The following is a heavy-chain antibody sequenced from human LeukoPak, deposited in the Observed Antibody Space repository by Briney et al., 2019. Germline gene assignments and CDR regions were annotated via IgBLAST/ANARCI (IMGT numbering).Heavy chain of an antibody. CDR2: INPNSGGT. CDR1: GYTFTGYY. CDR3: ARGSAATSNYYFDY. V-gene: IGHV1-2*02. Sequence: ASVKVSCKASGYTFTGYYMHWVRQAPGQGLEWMGWINPNSGGTNYAQKLQGRVTMTRDTSISTAYMELSRLRSDDTAVYYCARGSAATSNYYFDYWGQGTLVTVSS. D-gene: IGHD6-13*01. J-gene: IGHJ4*02.